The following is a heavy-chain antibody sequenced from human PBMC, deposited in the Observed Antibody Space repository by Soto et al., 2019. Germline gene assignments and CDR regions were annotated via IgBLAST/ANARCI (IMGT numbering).Heavy chain of an antibody. Sequence: GGSLRLSCAASGFTFSSYGMHWVRQAPGKGLEWVAVIWYDGSNKYYADSVKGRFTISRDNSKNTMYLQMNILRAEDTAVYYCARDPKPLLLWFGELSTYYYYMDVWGKGTTVTVSS. CDR2: IWYDGSNK. CDR1: GFTFSSYG. D-gene: IGHD3-10*01. CDR3: ARDPKPLLLWFGELSTYYYYMDV. J-gene: IGHJ6*03. V-gene: IGHV3-33*01.